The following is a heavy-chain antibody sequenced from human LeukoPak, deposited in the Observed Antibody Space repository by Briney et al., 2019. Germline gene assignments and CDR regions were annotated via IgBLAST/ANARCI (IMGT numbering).Heavy chain of an antibody. D-gene: IGHD2-15*01. CDR1: GFTFSRYW. V-gene: IGHV3-7*01. CDR2: IEQDGSEK. CDR3: AREFCSGANCYPMGAFDM. J-gene: IGHJ3*02. Sequence: GGSLRLSCAASGFTFSRYWMSWVRQAPGKGLEWVANIEQDGSEKYYVDSVKGRLTISRDNVKNSLYLQMNSLRAGDTAVYYCAREFCSGANCYPMGAFDMWGQGTMVTVSS.